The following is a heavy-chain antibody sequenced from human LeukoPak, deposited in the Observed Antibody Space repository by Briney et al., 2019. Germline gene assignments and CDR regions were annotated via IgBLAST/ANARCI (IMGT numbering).Heavy chain of an antibody. V-gene: IGHV4-61*10. Sequence: PSETLSLTCTVSGGSISSGSYYWSWIRQPAGKGLEWIGYIYYSGSTHYNPSLKSRVTISVDTSKNQFSLKLSSVTAADTAVYYCARGEYSYGSLDWFDPWGQGTLVTVSS. D-gene: IGHD5-18*01. CDR3: ARGEYSYGSLDWFDP. J-gene: IGHJ5*02. CDR2: IYYSGST. CDR1: GGSISSGSYY.